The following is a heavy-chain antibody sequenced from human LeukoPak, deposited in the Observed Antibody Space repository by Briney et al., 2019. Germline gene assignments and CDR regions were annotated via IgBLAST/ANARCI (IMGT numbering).Heavy chain of an antibody. CDR2: IRYDGSNK. V-gene: IGHV3-30*02. CDR3: AKDNLYDILTGYPDY. CDR1: GFTFSSYG. Sequence: GGSLRLSCAASGFTFSSYGMHWVRQAPGKGLEWVAVIRYDGSNKYYADSVKGRFTISRDNSKNTLYLQMNSLRAEDTAVYYCAKDNLYDILTGYPDYWGQGTLVTVSS. J-gene: IGHJ4*02. D-gene: IGHD3-9*01.